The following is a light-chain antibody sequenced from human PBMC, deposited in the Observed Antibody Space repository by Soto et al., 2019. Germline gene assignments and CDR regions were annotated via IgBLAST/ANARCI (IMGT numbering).Light chain of an antibody. CDR2: GNN. CDR3: QSYDCSLSGYV. Sequence: QSVLTQPPSVSGAPGQRVTISCTGSSSNIGAGYDVHWYQQLPGTAPKLLIYGNNNRPSGVPDRFSGSKSGTSASLAITGLQAEDEADYYCQSYDCSLSGYVFGTGTKVTV. J-gene: IGLJ1*01. V-gene: IGLV1-40*01. CDR1: SSNIGAGYD.